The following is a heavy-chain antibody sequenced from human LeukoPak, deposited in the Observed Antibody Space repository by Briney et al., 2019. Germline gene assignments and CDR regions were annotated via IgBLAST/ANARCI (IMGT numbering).Heavy chain of an antibody. V-gene: IGHV3-21*01. CDR3: ARDAYGSESYYTYYFDY. CDR2: ISTSGGYI. CDR1: GFTFSSYS. D-gene: IGHD3-10*01. J-gene: IGHJ4*02. Sequence: GGSLRLSCAASGFTFSSYSMNWVRRAPGEGLEWVSFISTSGGYIYYTDSVKGRFTISRDNAKNSLYLQMNSLRAEDTAVYYCARDAYGSESYYTYYFDYWGQGTLVTVSS.